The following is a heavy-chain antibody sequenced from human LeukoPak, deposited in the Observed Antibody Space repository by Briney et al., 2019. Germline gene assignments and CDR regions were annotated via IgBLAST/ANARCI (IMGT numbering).Heavy chain of an antibody. CDR3: ARDEYGDFQGFDF. CDR1: GVSITSYY. J-gene: IGHJ4*02. D-gene: IGHD4-17*01. V-gene: IGHV4-59*13. CDR2: IHSRGTT. Sequence: SETLSLTCTVSGVSITSYYWNWIRQSPGRGREWLGNIHSRGTTNYNPSLKSRVTLSLDTSKSQFALKVTSVTAADTAVYYYARDEYGDFQGFDFWGQGTRVTVSS.